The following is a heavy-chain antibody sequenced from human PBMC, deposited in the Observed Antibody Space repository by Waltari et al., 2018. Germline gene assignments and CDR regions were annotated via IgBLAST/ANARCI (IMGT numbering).Heavy chain of an antibody. CDR2: RKQDGSEK. D-gene: IGHD1-26*01. CDR1: GFTFSSYW. CDR3: VMGATDVDY. V-gene: IGHV3-7*03. J-gene: IGHJ4*02. Sequence: EVQLVESGGGLVQPGGSLRLSCATSGFTFSSYWMSWVRKAPGKGLEWVANRKQDGSEKYYVDSVKGRFTISRDNAKNSLYLQMNSLRAEDTAVYYCVMGATDVDYWGQGTLVTVSS.